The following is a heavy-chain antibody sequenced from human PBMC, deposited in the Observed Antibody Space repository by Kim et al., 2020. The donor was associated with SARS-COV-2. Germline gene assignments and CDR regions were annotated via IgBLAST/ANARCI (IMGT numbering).Heavy chain of an antibody. J-gene: IGHJ4*02. V-gene: IGHV4-59*13. CDR1: GGSISSYY. D-gene: IGHD3-22*01. Sequence: SETLSLTCTVSGGSISSYYWSWIRQPPGKGLEWIGYIYYSGSTNYNTSLKSRVTISVDTSKNQFSLKLSSVTAADTAVYYCARTRSSSGYYYAPYYFDYWGQGTLVTVSS. CDR2: IYYSGST. CDR3: ARTRSSSGYYYAPYYFDY.